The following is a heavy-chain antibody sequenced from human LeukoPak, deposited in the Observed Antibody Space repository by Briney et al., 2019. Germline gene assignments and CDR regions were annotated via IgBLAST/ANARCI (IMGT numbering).Heavy chain of an antibody. V-gene: IGHV4-59*08. CDR3: ARMGTYTSAWYDEYSYYYYMDV. J-gene: IGHJ6*03. Sequence: DTESLICTLPGGFIIIYYSSWIRQPPGERRESIGYIYYTGSTYFYPFLKSRVIISLDRSKHQVSLKLSSVTAADTALYYCARMGTYTSAWYDEYSYYYYMDVWGKGTTVTASS. D-gene: IGHD6-13*01. CDR2: IYYTGST. CDR1: GGFIIIYY.